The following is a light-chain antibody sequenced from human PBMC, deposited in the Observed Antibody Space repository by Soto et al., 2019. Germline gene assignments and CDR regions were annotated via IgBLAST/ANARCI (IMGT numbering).Light chain of an antibody. CDR1: QSVSSSY. V-gene: IGKV3-20*01. CDR2: GAS. CDR3: QQYDSSPIT. J-gene: IGKJ5*01. Sequence: EIVLTQSPGTLSLSPGERATLSCRASQSVSSSYLAWYQQKPGQAPRLLIYGASSRATGIPDWFSGSGSGTDFTLTISRLEPEDFAVYYCQQYDSSPITFGQGTRLEIK.